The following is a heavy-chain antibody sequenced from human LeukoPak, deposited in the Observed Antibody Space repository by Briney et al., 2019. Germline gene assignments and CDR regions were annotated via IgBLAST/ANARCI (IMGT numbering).Heavy chain of an antibody. CDR1: GGSLSGYY. J-gene: IGHJ4*02. Sequence: SETLSLTCAVYGGSLSGYYWSWIHQPPGKGLEWMGEINHSGSTNYNPSLKSRVSISVDTSKNQFSLKLSSVTAADTAVYYCARENNDYGGKKAFDYWGQGTLVTVSS. D-gene: IGHD4-23*01. V-gene: IGHV4-34*01. CDR3: ARENNDYGGKKAFDY. CDR2: INHSGST.